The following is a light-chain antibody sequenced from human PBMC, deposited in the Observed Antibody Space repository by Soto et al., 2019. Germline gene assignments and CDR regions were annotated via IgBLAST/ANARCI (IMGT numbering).Light chain of an antibody. CDR1: SSDVGGYNY. J-gene: IGLJ3*02. Sequence: QSALTQPASVSGSPGQSITISCTGTSSDVGGYNYVSWYQQRPGKAPKLMIYDVNNRPSGVSNRFSASKSGNTASLTISGPQAEDEADYYCSSYSSTTTQVFGGGTQLTVL. V-gene: IGLV2-14*01. CDR2: DVN. CDR3: SSYSSTTTQV.